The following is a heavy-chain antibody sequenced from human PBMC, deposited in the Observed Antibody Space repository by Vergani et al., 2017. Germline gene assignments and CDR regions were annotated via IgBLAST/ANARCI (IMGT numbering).Heavy chain of an antibody. J-gene: IGHJ6*02. Sequence: EVQLLESGGGLVQPGGSLRLSCAASGFTFSSYAMSWVRQAPGKGLEWVSAISGSGGSTYYADSVKGRFTISRDNSKNTLYLQMNSLRAEDTAVYYCAKSTRYCSSTSCYTYYYGMDVWGQGTTVTVSS. CDR1: GFTFSSYA. CDR3: AKSTRYCSSTSCYTYYYGMDV. D-gene: IGHD2-2*01. CDR2: ISGSGGST. V-gene: IGHV3-23*01.